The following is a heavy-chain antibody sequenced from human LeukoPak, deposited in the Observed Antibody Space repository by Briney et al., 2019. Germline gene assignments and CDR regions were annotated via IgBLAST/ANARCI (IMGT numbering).Heavy chain of an antibody. V-gene: IGHV3-23*01. CDR1: GLTFSSYA. CDR3: AKGSRRHSCGLRDAFDI. D-gene: IGHD5-18*01. Sequence: GGSLRLSCAASGLTFSSYAMSWVRQAPGKGLEWVSAISGSGGSTYYADSVKGRFTISRDNSKNTLYLQMNSLRAEDTAVYYCAKGSRRHSCGLRDAFDIWGQGTMVTVSS. CDR2: ISGSGGST. J-gene: IGHJ3*02.